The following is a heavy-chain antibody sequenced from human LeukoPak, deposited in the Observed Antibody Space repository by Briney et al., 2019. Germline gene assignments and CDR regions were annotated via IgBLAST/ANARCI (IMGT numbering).Heavy chain of an antibody. CDR3: ARGGSGATKDDTFNF. J-gene: IGHJ3*01. CDR1: GFTFSSYS. Sequence: GGSLRLSCAASGFTFSSYSMNWVRQAPGKGLEWVSSISSGSSYIYYADSVKGRFTISRDNAKNSLYLQMNSLRAEDTAVYYCARGGSGATKDDTFNFWSQGTMVTVSS. CDR2: ISSGSSYI. D-gene: IGHD3-10*01. V-gene: IGHV3-21*01.